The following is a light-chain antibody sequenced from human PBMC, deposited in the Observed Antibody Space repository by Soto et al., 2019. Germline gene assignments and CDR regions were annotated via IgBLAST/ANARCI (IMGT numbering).Light chain of an antibody. CDR3: QQYNNWPPFT. Sequence: EIVMTQSPVTLSASPGERVTLSCRASQGVGSDVAWYQQKPGQAPGLLIYGASIREVGVPARFSGSGSGTESTLTISSLQSEDFAVYYCQQYNNWPPFTYGPGTIVDIK. CDR2: GAS. CDR1: QGVGSD. V-gene: IGKV3-15*01. J-gene: IGKJ3*01.